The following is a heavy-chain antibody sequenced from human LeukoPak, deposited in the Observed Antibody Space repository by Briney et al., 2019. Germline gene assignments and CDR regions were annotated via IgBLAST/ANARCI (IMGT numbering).Heavy chain of an antibody. CDR1: GGTFSSYA. Sequence: SVKVSCKASGGTFSSYAISWVRQAPGQGLEWMGRIIPIFGTANYEQKFQSRVTITTDESTSTAYMELSSLRSEDTAVYYCARSPIVVVTGDYFDYWGQGTLVTVSS. V-gene: IGHV1-69*05. J-gene: IGHJ4*02. CDR2: IIPIFGTA. D-gene: IGHD2-21*02. CDR3: ARSPIVVVTGDYFDY.